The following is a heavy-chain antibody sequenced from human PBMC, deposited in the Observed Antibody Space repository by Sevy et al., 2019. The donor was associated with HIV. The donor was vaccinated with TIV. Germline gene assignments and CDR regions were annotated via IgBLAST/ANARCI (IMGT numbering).Heavy chain of an antibody. CDR3: TTTKDYYDSSGYPFDY. CDR2: FDPEDGET. Sequence: ASVKVSCKVSGYTLTELSMHWLRQAPGKGLEWVGSFDPEDGETVYEHNFQGRVSMTEDTSTDTAYMEVISLKFEDTAVYYCTTTKDYYDSSGYPFDYWGQGTLVTVSS. V-gene: IGHV1-24*01. CDR1: GYTLTELS. D-gene: IGHD3-22*01. J-gene: IGHJ4*02.